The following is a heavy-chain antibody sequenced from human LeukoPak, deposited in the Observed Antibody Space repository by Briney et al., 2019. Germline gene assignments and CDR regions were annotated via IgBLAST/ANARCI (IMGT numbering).Heavy chain of an antibody. CDR2: IKSKTDGGTT. Sequence: KTGGSLRLSCAASGFTFSNAWMSWVRQAPGKGLEWVGRIKSKTDGGTTDYAAPVKGRFTISRDISKNTLYLQMNSLRAEDTAVYYCAKAPPSSYSYYYGMDVWGQGTTVTVSS. V-gene: IGHV3-15*01. CDR1: GFTFSNAW. J-gene: IGHJ6*02. D-gene: IGHD6-13*01. CDR3: AKAPPSSYSYYYGMDV.